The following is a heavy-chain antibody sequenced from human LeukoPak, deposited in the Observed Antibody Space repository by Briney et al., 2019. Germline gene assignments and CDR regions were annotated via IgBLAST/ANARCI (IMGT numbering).Heavy chain of an antibody. CDR1: GFTFSSYS. D-gene: IGHD2/OR15-2a*01. Sequence: GGSLRLSCAASGFTFSSYSMNWVRQAPGKGLEWVSSISSSSSYIFYADSVKGRFTISKDNAKNTVYLQMNSLRAEDTAVYYCVSFYETYWGRGTLVTVSS. CDR2: ISSSSSYI. CDR3: VSFYETY. J-gene: IGHJ4*02. V-gene: IGHV3-21*01.